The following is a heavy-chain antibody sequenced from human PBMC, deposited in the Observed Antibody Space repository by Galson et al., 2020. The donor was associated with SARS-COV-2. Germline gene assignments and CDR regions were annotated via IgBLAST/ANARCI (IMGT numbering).Heavy chain of an antibody. CDR2: IYNSGPTST. J-gene: IGHJ6*03. V-gene: IGHV4-30-4*08. CDR1: GASISSGDYY. CDR3: ARGGSDYDYGETFYYFYMDV. Sequence: SETLYLTCTVSGASISSGDYYWSWIRQSPRTGLDWIGYIYNSGPTSTYYNPSLRSRVIISLDTSKNQLSLTLSSVTAADTAVYYCARGGSDYDYGETFYYFYMDVWGKGTTVTIS. D-gene: IGHD5-12*01.